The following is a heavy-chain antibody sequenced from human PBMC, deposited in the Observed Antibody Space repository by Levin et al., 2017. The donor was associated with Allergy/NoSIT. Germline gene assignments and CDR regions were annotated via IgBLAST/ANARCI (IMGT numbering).Heavy chain of an antibody. D-gene: IGHD2-15*01. CDR3: ARDSCSGGSCQFALFDY. Sequence: GGSLRLSCAASGFTFSSYAMHWVRQAPGKGLEWVAVISYDGSNKYYADSVKGRFTISRDNSKNTLYLQMNSLRAEDTAVYYCARDSCSGGSCQFALFDYWGQGTLVTVSS. CDR1: GFTFSSYA. CDR2: ISYDGSNK. V-gene: IGHV3-30*04. J-gene: IGHJ4*02.